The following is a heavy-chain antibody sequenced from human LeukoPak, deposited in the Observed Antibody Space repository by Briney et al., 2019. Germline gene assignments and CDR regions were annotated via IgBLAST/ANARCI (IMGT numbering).Heavy chain of an antibody. CDR2: ISWDGGST. D-gene: IGHD3-3*01. J-gene: IGHJ4*02. CDR1: GFAFDYYN. CDR3: AKNGMPNTIPDEYYFDY. Sequence: GGSLRLSCAASGFAFDYYNMHWVRQAPGKGLEWVSLISWDGGSTYYADSVKGRFTISRDNSKNSLYLQMNSLRAEDTALYYCAKNGMPNTIPDEYYFDYWGQGTLVTVSS. V-gene: IGHV3-43D*03.